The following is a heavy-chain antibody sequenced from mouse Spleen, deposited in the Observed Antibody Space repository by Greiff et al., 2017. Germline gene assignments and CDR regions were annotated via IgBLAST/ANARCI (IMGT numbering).Heavy chain of an antibody. V-gene: IGHV1-64*01. D-gene: IGHD1-1*02. J-gene: IGHJ2*01. CDR2: IHPNSGST. Sequence: VKLQQPGAELVKPGASVKLSCKASGYTFTSYWMHWVKQRPGQGLEWIGMIHPNSGSTNYNEKFKSKATLTVDKSSSTAYMQLSSLTSEDSAVYYCARSVGYYFDYWGQGTTLTVSS. CDR1: GYTFTSYW. CDR3: ARSVGYYFDY.